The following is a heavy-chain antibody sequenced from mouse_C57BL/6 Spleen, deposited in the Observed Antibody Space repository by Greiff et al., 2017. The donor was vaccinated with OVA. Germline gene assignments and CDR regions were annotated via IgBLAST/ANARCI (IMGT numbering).Heavy chain of an antibody. Sequence: VQLQQSGPELVKPGASVKISCKASGYTFTDYYMNWVKRSHGKSLEWIGDINPNNGGTSYNQKFKGKATLTVDKSSSTAYMELRSLTSEDSAVYYCARGEDWYFDVWGTGTTVTVSS. CDR3: ARGEDWYFDV. CDR2: INPNNGGT. CDR1: GYTFTDYY. J-gene: IGHJ1*03. V-gene: IGHV1-26*01.